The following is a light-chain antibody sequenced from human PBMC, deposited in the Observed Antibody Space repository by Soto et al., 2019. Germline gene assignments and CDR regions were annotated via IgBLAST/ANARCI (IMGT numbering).Light chain of an antibody. J-gene: IGKJ1*01. V-gene: IGKV1-5*01. CDR2: GAS. CDR1: QTIFSW. Sequence: IQMTQSPSTLSASVGDRVSITCRASQTIFSWLAWYQQKPGKAPNLLIYGASNLQSGVPPRFSGSGSGTDFTLAISSLQPEDSATYYCLQDINYPWTFGQGTKVEIK. CDR3: LQDINYPWT.